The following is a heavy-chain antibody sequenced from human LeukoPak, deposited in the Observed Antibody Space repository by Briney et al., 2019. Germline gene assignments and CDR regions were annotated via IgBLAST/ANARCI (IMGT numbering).Heavy chain of an antibody. CDR1: GFTLRSSW. CDR3: ARGPTNGQAFDY. Sequence: GGSLRLSRVASGFTLRSSWMTGVRQAPAKGLAGVASIREDGSQKNAVDSVRDRLTISRDNAKNSVYLQMDSLRAEDTAVYYCARGPTNGQAFDYWGQGTLVTVSS. V-gene: IGHV3-7*01. D-gene: IGHD2-8*01. CDR2: IREDGSQK. J-gene: IGHJ4*02.